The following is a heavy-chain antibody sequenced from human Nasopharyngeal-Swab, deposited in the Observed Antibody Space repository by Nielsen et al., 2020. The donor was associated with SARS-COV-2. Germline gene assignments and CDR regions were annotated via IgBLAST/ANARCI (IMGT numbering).Heavy chain of an antibody. CDR1: GFTFADYA. CDR3: AKDIGPGTILWYGMDV. D-gene: IGHD1-7*01. Sequence: GESLTLSCAASGFTFADYAMRWVRQAPGKVLEWVPGISWNSGSIDYADSVKGRFTISRDNAKHSLYLQMNSLRAEYTSLYYFAKDIGPGTILWYGMDVWGQGTTVTVSS. CDR2: ISWNSGSI. V-gene: IGHV3-9*01. J-gene: IGHJ6*02.